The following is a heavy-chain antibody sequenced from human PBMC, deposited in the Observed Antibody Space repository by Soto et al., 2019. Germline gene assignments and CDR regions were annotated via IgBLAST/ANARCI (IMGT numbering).Heavy chain of an antibody. D-gene: IGHD3-22*01. J-gene: IGHJ3*02. CDR3: AKEGPYDTTLGAFDI. CDR1: GFTFSSYD. Sequence: QVQLVESGGGVVQPGRSLRLSCAASGFTFSSYDMHWVRQAPGKGLEWVAVISYDGSNKYYADSVKGRFTISRDNSRNTLYLQMNSLRAEDTAVYYCAKEGPYDTTLGAFDIWGQGTMVTVSS. V-gene: IGHV3-30*18. CDR2: ISYDGSNK.